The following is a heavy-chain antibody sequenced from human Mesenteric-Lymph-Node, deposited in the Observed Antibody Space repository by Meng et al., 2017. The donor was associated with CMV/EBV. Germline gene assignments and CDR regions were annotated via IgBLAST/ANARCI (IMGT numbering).Heavy chain of an antibody. J-gene: IGHJ6*02. Sequence: GSLRLSCTVSGASISSYYWSWIRQPPGKGLEWIGYIYYSGSTNYNPSLKSRVTISVDTSKNQFSLKLSSVTAADTAVYYCASQYSSRYYGMDVWGQGTTVTVSS. CDR3: ASQYSSRYYGMDV. D-gene: IGHD2-15*01. CDR1: GASISSYY. V-gene: IGHV4-59*01. CDR2: IYYSGST.